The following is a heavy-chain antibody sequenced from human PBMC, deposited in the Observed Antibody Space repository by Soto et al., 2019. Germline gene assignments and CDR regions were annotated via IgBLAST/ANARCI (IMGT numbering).Heavy chain of an antibody. V-gene: IGHV4-4*02. D-gene: IGHD3-16*01. Sequence: QVQLQESGTGLVKPSGTLSLTCAASSGSIFTTNWWSWVRQSPGRGLQWIGDIYHSGSLKYNPCLKSRDSLSIDKSSDRFFLNLTSLTAAETAVYYCARKTDVATAKVGGGYVFDVWGQGTMVSVSS. CDR1: SGSIFTTNW. CDR2: IYHSGSL. CDR3: ARKTDVATAKVGGGYVFDV. J-gene: IGHJ3*01.